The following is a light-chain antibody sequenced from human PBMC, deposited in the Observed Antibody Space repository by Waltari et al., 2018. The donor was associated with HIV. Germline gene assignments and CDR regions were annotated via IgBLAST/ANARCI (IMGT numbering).Light chain of an antibody. J-gene: IGLJ2*01. CDR1: SLRSYY. CDR2: DKN. CDR3: NSRDISGNHLV. Sequence: SSELTQDPAVSVALGQPVRITCQGGSLRSYYASWYQQKPGQAPLLVIYDKNNRPSGIPDRFSGSSSGNTASLTITGAQAEDEADYYCNSRDISGNHLVFGGGTKLTVL. V-gene: IGLV3-19*01.